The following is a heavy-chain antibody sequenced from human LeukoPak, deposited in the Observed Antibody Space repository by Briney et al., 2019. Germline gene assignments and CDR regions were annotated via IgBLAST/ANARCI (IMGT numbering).Heavy chain of an antibody. CDR1: GGSISSHY. D-gene: IGHD6-13*01. J-gene: IGHJ3*02. CDR3: AARVGYSSSWYGAFDI. CDR2: IYYSGST. Sequence: SETLSLTCTVSGGSISSHYWSWIRQPPGKGLEWIGYIYYSGSTNYNPSLKSRVTISVDTSKNQFSLKLSSVTAADTAVYYCAARVGYSSSWYGAFDIWGQGTMVTVSS. V-gene: IGHV4-59*11.